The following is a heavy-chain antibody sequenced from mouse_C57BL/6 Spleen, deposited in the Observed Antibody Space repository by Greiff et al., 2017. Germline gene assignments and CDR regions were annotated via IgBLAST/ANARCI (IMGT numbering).Heavy chain of an antibody. CDR3: AREGITTVVAYYYAMDY. CDR1: GYTFTSYW. CDR2: IYPGSGST. Sequence: QVQLKQPGAELVKPGASVKMSCKASGYTFTSYWITWVKQRPVQGLEWIGDIYPGSGSTNYNEKFKSKATLTVDTSSSTAYMQLSSLTSEDSAVYYCAREGITTVVAYYYAMDYWGQGTSVTVSS. D-gene: IGHD1-1*01. V-gene: IGHV1-55*01. J-gene: IGHJ4*01.